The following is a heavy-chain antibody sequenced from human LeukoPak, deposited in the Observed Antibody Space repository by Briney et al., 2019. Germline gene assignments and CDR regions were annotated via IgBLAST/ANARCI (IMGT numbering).Heavy chain of an antibody. D-gene: IGHD3-3*01. CDR1: GFTFSSYS. CDR3: ARDGPSYYDFWSGYLGAFDI. V-gene: IGHV3-48*01. Sequence: GGSLRLSCAASGFTFSSYSMNWVRQAPGKGLEWVSYISSSSTIYYADSVKGRFTISRDNAKNSLYLQMNSLRAEDTAVYYCARDGPSYYDFWSGYLGAFDIWGQGTMVTVSS. CDR2: ISSSSTI. J-gene: IGHJ3*02.